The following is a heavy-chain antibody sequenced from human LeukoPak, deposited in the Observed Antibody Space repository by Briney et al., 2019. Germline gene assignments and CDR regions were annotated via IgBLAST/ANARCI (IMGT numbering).Heavy chain of an antibody. V-gene: IGHV4-38-2*01. CDR2: IYHSGST. D-gene: IGHD5-18*01. CDR3: ARGRGYSYVFDY. CDR1: GYSISSGYY. J-gene: IGHJ4*02. Sequence: PSETLSLTCAVSGYSISSGYYWGWIRQPPGKGLEWIGSIYHSGSTYYNPSLKSRVTISVDTSKNQFSLKLSSVTAADTAVYYCARGRGYSYVFDYWGQGTLVTVSS.